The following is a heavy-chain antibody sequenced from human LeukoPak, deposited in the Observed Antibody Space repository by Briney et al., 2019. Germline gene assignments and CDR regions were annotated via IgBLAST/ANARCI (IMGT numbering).Heavy chain of an antibody. D-gene: IGHD3-22*01. J-gene: IGHJ6*02. CDR2: TTASGDGT. CDR3: ARMWLLGMDV. Sequence: PGGSLRLSCAASEFTFTTIGMSWSRQAQGKGLKRVSGTTASGDGTYYADSVKGRFTISRDNAKNSLYLQMNSLRAEDTAVYYCARMWLLGMDVWGQGTTVTVSS. CDR1: EFTFTTIG. V-gene: IGHV3-23*01.